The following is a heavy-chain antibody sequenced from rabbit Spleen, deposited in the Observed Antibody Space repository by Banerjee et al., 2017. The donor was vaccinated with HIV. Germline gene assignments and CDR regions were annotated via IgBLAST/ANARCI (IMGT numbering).Heavy chain of an antibody. CDR1: GFSLNNNYY. CDR2: MNTATGKP. D-gene: IGHD4-2*01. CDR3: ARDAAGREDFNL. V-gene: IGHV1S45*01. J-gene: IGHJ4*01. Sequence: QEQLVESGGGLVKPGGTLTLTCKASGFSLNNNYYMCWVRQAPWKGLEWIACMNTATGKPVYASWAKGRFTISKTSSTTVTLQMTSLTAADTATYFCARDAAGREDFNLWGQGTLVTVS.